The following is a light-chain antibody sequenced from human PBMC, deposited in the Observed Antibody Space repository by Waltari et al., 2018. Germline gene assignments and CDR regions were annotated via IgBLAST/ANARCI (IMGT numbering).Light chain of an antibody. CDR3: SSYSTSGTWV. Sequence: QSALTQPASVSVSPGQSITISCTGTSNDVGGYNYVSWCQQHPGKAPKLMIYDVNNRPSGVSNRFSGSKSGNTASLTISGLQTEDEADYYCSSYSTSGTWVFGGGTKLAVL. V-gene: IGLV2-14*03. CDR2: DVN. J-gene: IGLJ3*02. CDR1: SNDVGGYNY.